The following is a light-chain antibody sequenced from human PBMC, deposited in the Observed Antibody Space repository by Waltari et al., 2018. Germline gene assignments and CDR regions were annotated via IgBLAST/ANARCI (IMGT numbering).Light chain of an antibody. CDR2: HAS. CDR3: QHYESLPVT. J-gene: IGKJ1*01. CDR1: QSISRY. V-gene: IGKV3-20*01. Sequence: EIVLTKSPGNLSLSSGERATLSCRASQSISRYLAWYQQKPGQAPRLLIYHASNRATGVPDRFSGSGSGTDFSLTISRLEPEDFAVYYCQHYESLPVTFGQGTKVEIK.